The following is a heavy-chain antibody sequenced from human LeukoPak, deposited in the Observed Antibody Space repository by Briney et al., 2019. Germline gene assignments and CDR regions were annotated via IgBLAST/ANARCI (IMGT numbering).Heavy chain of an antibody. CDR3: ARGYSSGWYYVDA. V-gene: IGHV4-4*07. Sequence: KTSETLSLTCTVSGGPFNNFYWSWLRQSAGKGLEWIGRIYTTGSTNYNPSLKSRVTMSVDTSENQFSLRLSSVTAADTAVYYCARGYSSGWYYVDAWGTGTTVTVSS. D-gene: IGHD6-19*01. CDR1: GGPFNNFY. J-gene: IGHJ6*03. CDR2: IYTTGST.